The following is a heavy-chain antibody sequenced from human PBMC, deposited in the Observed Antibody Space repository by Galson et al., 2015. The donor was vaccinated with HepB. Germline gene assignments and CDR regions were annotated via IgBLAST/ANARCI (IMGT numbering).Heavy chain of an antibody. Sequence: SETLSLTCTVSGGSISSYYWSWIRQPAGKGLEWIGRIYTSGSTNYNPSLKSRVTMSVDTSKNQFSLKLSSVTAADTAVYYCARILRYSSSWYYFDYWGQGTLVTVSS. CDR2: IYTSGST. D-gene: IGHD6-13*01. CDR3: ARILRYSSSWYYFDY. J-gene: IGHJ4*02. CDR1: GGSISSYY. V-gene: IGHV4-4*07.